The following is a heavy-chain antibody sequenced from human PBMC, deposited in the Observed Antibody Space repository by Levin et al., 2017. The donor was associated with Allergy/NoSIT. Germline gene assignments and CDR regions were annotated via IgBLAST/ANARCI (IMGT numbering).Heavy chain of an antibody. D-gene: IGHD3-16*01. J-gene: IGHJ5*01. CDR2: INPNSGGT. Sequence: ASVKVSCKASGYTFTDYYLHWVRQAPGHGLEWMGWINPNSGGTNYAQEFQGRITMTRDTSLSASYMELSSLRPDDTAVYYCARDNEVGDNTYTWFVSWGPGTLVTVSA. V-gene: IGHV1-2*02. CDR1: GYTFTDYY. CDR3: ARDNEVGDNTYTWFVS.